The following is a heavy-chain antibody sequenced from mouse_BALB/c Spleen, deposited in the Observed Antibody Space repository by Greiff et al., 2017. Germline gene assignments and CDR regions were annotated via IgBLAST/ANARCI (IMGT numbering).Heavy chain of an antibody. CDR2: IDPENGDT. D-gene: IGHD2-2*01. CDR1: GFNIKDYY. V-gene: IGHV14-4*02. Sequence: EVQLQQSGAELVRSGASVKLSCTASGFNIKDYYMHWVKQRPEQGLEWIGWIDPENGDTEYAPKFQGKATMTADTSSNTAYLQLSGLTSEDTAVYYCNAGLRGNWGQGTTLTVSS. CDR3: NAGLRGN. J-gene: IGHJ2*01.